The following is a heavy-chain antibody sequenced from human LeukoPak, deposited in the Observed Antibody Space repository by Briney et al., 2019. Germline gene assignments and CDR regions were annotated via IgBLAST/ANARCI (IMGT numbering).Heavy chain of an antibody. CDR2: IYPADSDT. CDR1: GYFYTKYW. CDR3: ATSLGGKQLPNY. J-gene: IGHJ4*02. V-gene: IGHV5-51*01. Sequence: GESLKISCKGSGYFYTKYWIAWVRQMPGKGLEWMGIIYPADSDTRYSPSFQGQVTISADKSINTAYLQRSSLKASDTAMYYCATSLGGKQLPNYWGQGTLVTVSS. D-gene: IGHD6-19*01.